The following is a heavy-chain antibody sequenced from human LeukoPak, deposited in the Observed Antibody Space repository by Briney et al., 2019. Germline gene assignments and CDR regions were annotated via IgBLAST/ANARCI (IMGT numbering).Heavy chain of an antibody. J-gene: IGHJ4*02. Sequence: PGGSLRLSCAASGFTFNTYAMHWVRQAPGQGLEWMGIINPSGGSTTFAQKFQGRVTMTRDASTSTVYLELSSLRSEDTAVYYCARSRSSGWHDFWGQGTLVIVSS. V-gene: IGHV1-46*02. D-gene: IGHD6-19*01. CDR1: GFTFNTYA. CDR2: INPSGGST. CDR3: ARSRSSGWHDF.